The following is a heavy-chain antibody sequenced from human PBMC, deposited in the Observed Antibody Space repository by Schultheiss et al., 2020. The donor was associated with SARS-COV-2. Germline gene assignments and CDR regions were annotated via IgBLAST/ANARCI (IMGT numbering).Heavy chain of an antibody. V-gene: IGHV3-21*01. CDR2: ISSSSSYI. CDR1: GFTFSSYS. D-gene: IGHD3-10*01. J-gene: IGHJ4*02. CDR3: ARDNDYYGSGDQGY. Sequence: GGSLRLSCAASGFTFSSYSMNWVRQAPGKGLEWVSSISSSSSYIYYADSVKGRFTISRDNAKNSLYLQMNSLRAEDTAVYYCARDNDYYGSGDQGYWGQGTLVTVSS.